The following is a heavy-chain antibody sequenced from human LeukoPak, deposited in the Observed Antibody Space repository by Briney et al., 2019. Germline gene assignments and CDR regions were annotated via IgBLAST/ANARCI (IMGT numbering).Heavy chain of an antibody. V-gene: IGHV3-21*04. CDR2: ISSSSSYI. Sequence: GGSLRLSCAASGFTFSSYSMNWVRQAPGKGLEWVSSISSSSSYIYYADSVKGRFTISRDNSKNTLYLQMNSLRAEDTAVYYCAKDGSYYDSSGSRPYWGQGTLVTVSS. D-gene: IGHD3-22*01. CDR3: AKDGSYYDSSGSRPY. CDR1: GFTFSSYS. J-gene: IGHJ4*02.